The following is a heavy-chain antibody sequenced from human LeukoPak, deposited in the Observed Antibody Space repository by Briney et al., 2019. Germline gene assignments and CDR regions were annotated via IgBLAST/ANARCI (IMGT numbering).Heavy chain of an antibody. Sequence: GGSLRLSCAASGFTFSSYWMSWVRQAPGKGLEWVSYISSSGSTIYYADSVKGRFTISRDNAKNSLYLQMNSLRAEDTAVYYCARGGKLPYYFDYWGQGTLVTVSS. CDR1: GFTFSSYW. V-gene: IGHV3-48*04. CDR3: ARGGKLPYYFDY. J-gene: IGHJ4*02. CDR2: ISSSGSTI. D-gene: IGHD4-23*01.